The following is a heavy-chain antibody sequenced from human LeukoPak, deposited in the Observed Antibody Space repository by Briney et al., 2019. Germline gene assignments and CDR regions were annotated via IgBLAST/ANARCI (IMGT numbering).Heavy chain of an antibody. D-gene: IGHD5-18*01. J-gene: IGHJ4*02. V-gene: IGHV3-74*01. Sequence: GGSLRLSCAASGFTFSSYWMHWVRQAPGKGLVWVSRINSDGSSTSYADSVKGRFTISRDNAKNTLYLQMNSLRAEDTAVYYCAKRIQSAMATGYWGQGTLVTVSS. CDR1: GFTFSSYW. CDR2: INSDGSST. CDR3: AKRIQSAMATGY.